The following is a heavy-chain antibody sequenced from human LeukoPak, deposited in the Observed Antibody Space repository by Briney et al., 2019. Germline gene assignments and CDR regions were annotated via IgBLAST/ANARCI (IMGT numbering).Heavy chain of an antibody. Sequence: ASVKVSCKASGYTFTSYDINWVRQATGQGLEWMGWMNPNSGNTGYAQKFQGRVTMTRNTSISTAYMELSSLRSEDTAVYYCAGQGYSSSWDPFFDYWGQGTLVTVSS. J-gene: IGHJ4*02. CDR2: MNPNSGNT. V-gene: IGHV1-8*01. CDR1: GYTFTSYD. D-gene: IGHD6-13*01. CDR3: AGQGYSSSWDPFFDY.